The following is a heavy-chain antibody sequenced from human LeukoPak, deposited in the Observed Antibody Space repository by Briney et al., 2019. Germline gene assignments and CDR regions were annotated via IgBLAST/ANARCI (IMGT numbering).Heavy chain of an antibody. V-gene: IGHV4-34*01. CDR2: INHSGST. CDR3: ARVLGARFDP. CDR1: GGSFSGYY. J-gene: IGHJ5*02. Sequence: SETLSLTCAVYGGSFSGYYWSWIRQPPGKGLEWIGEINHSGSTNYNPSLKSRVTISVDTSKNQFSLKLSSVTAADTAVYYCARVLGARFDPWGQGTLVTVSS. D-gene: IGHD3-3*02.